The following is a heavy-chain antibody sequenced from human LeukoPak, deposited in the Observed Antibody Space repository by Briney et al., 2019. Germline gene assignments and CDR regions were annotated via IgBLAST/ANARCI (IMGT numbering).Heavy chain of an antibody. D-gene: IGHD5-18*01. V-gene: IGHV1-18*01. CDR1: GYTFTSYG. CDR3: ARGPLQLWSRYYFDY. Sequence: ASVTVSCKASGYTFTSYGISWVRQAPGQGLEWMGWISAYNGNTNYAQKLQGRVTMTTDTSTSTAYMELRSLRSDDTAVYYCARGPLQLWSRYYFDYWGQGTLVTVSS. J-gene: IGHJ4*02. CDR2: ISAYNGNT.